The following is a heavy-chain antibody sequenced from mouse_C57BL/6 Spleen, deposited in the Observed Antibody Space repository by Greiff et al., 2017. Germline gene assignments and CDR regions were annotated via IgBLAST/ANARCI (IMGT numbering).Heavy chain of an antibody. CDR1: GYTFTSYW. CDR3: AVLHSDAMDY. J-gene: IGHJ4*01. Sequence: QVQLQQPGAALVMPGASVKLSCKASGYTFTSYWMHWVKQRPGQGLEWIGEIDPADSYTNYNQKFKGKSTLTVDKSSSTAYMQLSSLTSEDSAVYYCAVLHSDAMDYWGQGTSVTVSS. CDR2: IDPADSYT. V-gene: IGHV1-69*01.